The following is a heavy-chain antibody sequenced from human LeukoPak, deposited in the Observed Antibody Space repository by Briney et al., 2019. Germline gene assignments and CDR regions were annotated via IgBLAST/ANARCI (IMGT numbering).Heavy chain of an antibody. CDR3: ARDGEAFGWNYAFDY. J-gene: IGHJ4*02. Sequence: GGSLRLSCAASGFTFSSYWMHWVRHAPGKGLVWVSRINSDGSSTSYAASVKGRFTISRDNAKNSLYLQMNSLRAEDTAVYFCARDGEAFGWNYAFDYWGQGTLVTVSS. CDR1: GFTFSSYW. D-gene: IGHD1-7*01. CDR2: INSDGSST. V-gene: IGHV3-74*01.